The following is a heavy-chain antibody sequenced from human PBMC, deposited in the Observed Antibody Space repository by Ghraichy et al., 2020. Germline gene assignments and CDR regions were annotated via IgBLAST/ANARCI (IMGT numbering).Heavy chain of an antibody. CDR2: INHSGST. V-gene: IGHV4-34*01. CDR3: ARGLRITIFGVAHHRFDA. D-gene: IGHD3-3*01. CDR1: GGSFSGYY. J-gene: IGHJ5*02. Sequence: SETLSLTCAVYGGSFSGYYWSWIRQPPGKGLEWIGEINHSGSTNYNPSLKSRVTISVDTSKNQFSLKLSSVTAADTAVYYCARGLRITIFGVAHHRFDAWGQGTLVTVSS.